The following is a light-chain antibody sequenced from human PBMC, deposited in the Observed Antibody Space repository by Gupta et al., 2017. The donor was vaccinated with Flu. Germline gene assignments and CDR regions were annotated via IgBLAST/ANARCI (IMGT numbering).Light chain of an antibody. CDR2: EDN. Sequence: NFMLTQPHSVSESPGKTVTISCTRSSGSIASNYVQWYQQRPGSSPTTAIYEDNQRPSGVPDRFSGSIDSSSNSASLTTSGLKTEDEADYYCQSYDSSNHWVFGGGTKLTVL. J-gene: IGLJ3*02. CDR3: QSYDSSNHWV. CDR1: SGSIASNY. V-gene: IGLV6-57*01.